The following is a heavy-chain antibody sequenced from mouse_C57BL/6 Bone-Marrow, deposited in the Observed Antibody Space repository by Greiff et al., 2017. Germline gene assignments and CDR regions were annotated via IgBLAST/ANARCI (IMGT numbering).Heavy chain of an antibody. CDR1: GYTFTDYE. V-gene: IGHV1-15*01. D-gene: IGHD2-2*01. J-gene: IGHJ4*01. Sequence: VQLQQSGAELVRPGASVTLSCKASGYTFTDYEMHWVKQTPVHGLEWIGAIDPETGGTAYNQKFKGKAILTADKSSSTAYMELRSLTSKDSAVYYCTWGLRRPEDYWGQGTSVTVSS. CDR3: TWGLRRPEDY. CDR2: IDPETGGT.